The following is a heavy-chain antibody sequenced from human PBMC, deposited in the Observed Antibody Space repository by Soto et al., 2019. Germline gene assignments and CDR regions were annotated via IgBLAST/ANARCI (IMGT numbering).Heavy chain of an antibody. CDR1: GFTFSSYE. CDR2: ISSSGSTI. Sequence: GGSLRLSCAASGFTFSSYEMNWVRQAPGKGLEWVSYISSSGSTIYYADSVKGRFTISRDNAKNSLHLQMNSLRAEDTAVYYCARTLTVAGSDYWGQGTLVTVSS. D-gene: IGHD6-19*01. J-gene: IGHJ4*02. CDR3: ARTLTVAGSDY. V-gene: IGHV3-48*03.